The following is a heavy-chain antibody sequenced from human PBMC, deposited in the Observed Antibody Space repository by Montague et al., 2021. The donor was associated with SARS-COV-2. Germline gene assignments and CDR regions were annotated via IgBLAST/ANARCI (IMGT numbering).Heavy chain of an antibody. CDR3: AGLTAGYCSGGSCYWGTGFDY. V-gene: IGHV4-31*03. D-gene: IGHD2-15*01. CDR1: GGSISSGGYY. CDR2: IYYSGST. J-gene: IGHJ4*02. Sequence: TLSLTCTVSGGSISSGGYYWSWIRQHPGKGLEWIGYIYYSGSTYYNPSLTSRVTISVDTSKNQFSLKLRSVTAAAMAVYYCAGLTAGYCSGGSCYWGTGFDYWGQGTLVTVSS.